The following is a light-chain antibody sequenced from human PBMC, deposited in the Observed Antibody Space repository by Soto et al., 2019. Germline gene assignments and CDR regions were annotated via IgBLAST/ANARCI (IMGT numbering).Light chain of an antibody. CDR2: KVS. CDR3: MQATHWPWT. CDR1: QSLVSSNGNTF. J-gene: IGKJ1*01. V-gene: IGKV2-30*01. Sequence: DVVMTQSPLSLPVTLGQPASISCRSSQSLVSSNGNTFLIWFQQRPGQSPRRLIYKVSNRDSAVPDRFTGSGSCTDFTLEISRVEAEDVGVYSCMQATHWPWTFGQGTKVEIK.